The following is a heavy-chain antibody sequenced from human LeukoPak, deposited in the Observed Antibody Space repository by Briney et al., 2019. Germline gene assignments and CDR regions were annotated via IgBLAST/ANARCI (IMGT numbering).Heavy chain of an antibody. J-gene: IGHJ5*02. Sequence: GGSLRLSCAASGFTFSSYAMSWVRQAPGKGLEWVLAISGSGARKYYADSVKGRFTISRDNSKNTLYLQMNSLRAEDTALYYCAKNRFLEWLSYNWFDPWGQGTLVTVSS. V-gene: IGHV3-23*01. CDR2: ISGSGARK. D-gene: IGHD3-3*01. CDR1: GFTFSSYA. CDR3: AKNRFLEWLSYNWFDP.